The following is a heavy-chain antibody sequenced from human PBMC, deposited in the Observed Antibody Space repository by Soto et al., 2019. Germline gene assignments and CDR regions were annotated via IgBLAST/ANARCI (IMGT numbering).Heavy chain of an antibody. CDR1: GYTFISYG. J-gene: IGHJ4*02. Sequence: QVHLVQSGAEVKQPGASVKVSCKASGYTFISYGFSWVRQAPGQGLEWMGWISGYNGNTNYAQKFQGRVTMTTDTSTSTAYMELRSLSSDDTAVYYCLRDETYSSYYFDYWGQGTPVTVSS. V-gene: IGHV1-18*01. CDR3: LRDETYSSYYFDY. CDR2: ISGYNGNT. D-gene: IGHD5-18*01.